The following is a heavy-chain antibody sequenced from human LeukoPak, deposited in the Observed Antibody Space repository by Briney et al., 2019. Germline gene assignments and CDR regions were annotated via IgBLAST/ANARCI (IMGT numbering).Heavy chain of an antibody. J-gene: IGHJ4*02. CDR3: STVEHF. CDR2: IDSDGSGT. Sequence: GGSLRLSCAASGLTGSHNYVSWVRQAPGKGLVWVSRIDSDGSGTSYADSVKGRFTISRDDVKNMLYLQMNSLRVEDTGLYYCSTVEHFWGQGTLVTVSS. CDR1: GLTGSHNY. D-gene: IGHD1/OR15-1a*01. V-gene: IGHV3-74*01.